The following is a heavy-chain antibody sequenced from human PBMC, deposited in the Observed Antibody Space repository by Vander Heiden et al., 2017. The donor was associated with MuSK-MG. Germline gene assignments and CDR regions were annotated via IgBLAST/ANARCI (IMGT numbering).Heavy chain of an antibody. Sequence: EVQLLESGGGLVQPGGSLRLSCAASGFPFSSYAITWVRQAPGKGLEWVSAISGSGGSTYYADSVKGRFTISRDNSKNTLYLQMNSLRAEDTAVYYCASRKGGSYFDYWGQGTLVTVSS. CDR3: ASRKGGSYFDY. J-gene: IGHJ4*02. V-gene: IGHV3-23*01. CDR1: GFPFSSYA. CDR2: ISGSGGST. D-gene: IGHD1-26*01.